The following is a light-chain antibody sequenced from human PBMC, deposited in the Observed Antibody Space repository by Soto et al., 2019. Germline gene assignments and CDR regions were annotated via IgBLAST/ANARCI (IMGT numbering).Light chain of an antibody. Sequence: EIVLTHSPGTLSLSPCERATLSSRASQSVSSGKLAWYQQKPGQAPRLLIFGASGRATGIPDRFSGSGSGTEFTLTISSLQSEDFAVYYCQQYNNWPRTFGQGTKVDIK. CDR2: GAS. V-gene: IGKV3D-15*01. J-gene: IGKJ1*01. CDR1: QSVSSGK. CDR3: QQYNNWPRT.